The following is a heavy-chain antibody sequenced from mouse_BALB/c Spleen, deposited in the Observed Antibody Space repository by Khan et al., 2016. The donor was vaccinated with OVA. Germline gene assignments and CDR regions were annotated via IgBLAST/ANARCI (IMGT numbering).Heavy chain of an antibody. CDR1: GYTFTNYG. Sequence: QIQLVQSGPELKKPGETVKISCKASGYTFTNYGMNWVKQAPGKGLKWMGWINTYTGEPTYADDFKGRFAFSLETSANTAYLQINNLKNEDTATXCGARSACYWCFDVWGAGTTVTVSS. CDR3: ARSACYWCFDV. J-gene: IGHJ1*01. CDR2: INTYTGEP. V-gene: IGHV9-3-1*01.